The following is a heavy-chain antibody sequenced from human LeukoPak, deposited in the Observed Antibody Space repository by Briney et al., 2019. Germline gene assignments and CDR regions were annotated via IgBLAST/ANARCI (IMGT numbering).Heavy chain of an antibody. CDR2: ISSSSSTI. V-gene: IGHV3-48*01. D-gene: IGHD1-26*01. CDR1: GFTFSSYS. J-gene: IGHJ4*02. Sequence: PGGSLRLSCAASGFTFSSYSMNWVRQAPGKGLEWVSYISSSSSTIYYADSVKGRFTISRDNAKNSLYLQMNSLRAEDTAVYYCARDEGLVGVRWEYFDYWGQGTLVTVSS. CDR3: ARDEGLVGVRWEYFDY.